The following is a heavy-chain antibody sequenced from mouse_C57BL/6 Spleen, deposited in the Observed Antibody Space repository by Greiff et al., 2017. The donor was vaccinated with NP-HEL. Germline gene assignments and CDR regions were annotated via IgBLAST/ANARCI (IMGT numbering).Heavy chain of an antibody. J-gene: IGHJ2*01. V-gene: IGHV14-4*01. CDR3: TRMDYYAGENYFDY. CDR2: IDPENGDT. CDR1: GFNIKDDY. D-gene: IGHD1-1*01. Sequence: EVQLQQSGAELVRPGASVKLSCTASGFNIKDDYMHWVKQRPEQGLAWIGWIDPENGDTEYASKFQGKATITADTSSNTAYLQLSSLTSEDTAVYYCTRMDYYAGENYFDYWGQGTTLTVSS.